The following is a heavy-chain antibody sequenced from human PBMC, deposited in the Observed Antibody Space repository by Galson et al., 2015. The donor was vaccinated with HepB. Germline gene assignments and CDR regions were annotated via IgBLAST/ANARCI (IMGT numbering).Heavy chain of an antibody. V-gene: IGHV3-30*02. J-gene: IGHJ4*02. D-gene: IGHD5-18*01. Sequence: SLRLSCAASGFTFSSYGMHWVRQAPGKGLEWVAFIRYDGSNKYYADSVKGRFTISRDNSKNTLYLQMNSLRAEDTAVYYCAKRGYSYGWEYYFDYWGQGTLVTVSS. CDR2: IRYDGSNK. CDR1: GFTFSSYG. CDR3: AKRGYSYGWEYYFDY.